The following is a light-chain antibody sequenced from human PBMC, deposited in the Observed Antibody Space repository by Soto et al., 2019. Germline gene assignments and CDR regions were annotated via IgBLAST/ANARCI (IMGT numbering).Light chain of an antibody. CDR3: QQYYSTPLT. J-gene: IGKJ4*01. CDR1: QSVLYSSNNKNY. V-gene: IGKV4-1*01. Sequence: DIVMTQSPDSLAVSLGERATINCKSSQSVLYSSNNKNYLAWYQQKPGQPPKLLIYWASTRESGVPDRFSGSGSGTDFPITISSLQAEDVAVYYCQQYYSTPLTFGGGTKVEIK. CDR2: WAS.